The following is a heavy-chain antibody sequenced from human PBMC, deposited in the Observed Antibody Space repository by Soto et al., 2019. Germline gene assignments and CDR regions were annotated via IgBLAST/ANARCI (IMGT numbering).Heavy chain of an antibody. J-gene: IGHJ1*01. CDR1: GFTFSNAW. D-gene: IGHD3-22*01. CDR2: IKSKTDGGTT. V-gene: IGHV3-15*07. Sequence: PGGSLRLSCAASGFTFSNAWMNWVRQAPGKGLEWVGRIKSKTDGGTTDYAAPVKGRFTISRDDSKNTLYLQMNSLKTEDTAVYYCTTRVGDSSGPLYFQHWGQGTLVTVSS. CDR3: TTRVGDSSGPLYFQH.